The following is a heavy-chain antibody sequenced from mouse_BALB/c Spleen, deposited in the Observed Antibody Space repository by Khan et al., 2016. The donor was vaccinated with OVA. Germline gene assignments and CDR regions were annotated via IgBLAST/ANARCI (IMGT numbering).Heavy chain of an antibody. CDR1: GYIFTKNG. J-gene: IGHJ4*01. CDR2: INTYTGEP. CDR3: ARVEYSGTKDY. Sequence: QIQLVQSGPELKKPGEPVKISCKASGYIFTKNGMNWAKQAPGKVLKWMGWINTYTGEPTYADDFKGRFAFSLETSASTAYLQINKLKNEDTATYYCARVEYSGTKDYWGQGTSVTVSS. V-gene: IGHV9-3-1*01.